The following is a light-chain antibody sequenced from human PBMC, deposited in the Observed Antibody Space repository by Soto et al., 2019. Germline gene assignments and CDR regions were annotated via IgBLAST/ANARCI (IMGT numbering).Light chain of an antibody. CDR1: QSVSSL. CDR3: QQYHYWPYT. CDR2: STS. J-gene: IGKJ2*01. Sequence: VLTQSPATLSVSPGERVTLSCRASQSVSSLLAWYQQKPGQAPRLLIYSTSTRATGIPARCSGSGSGTEFTLTISSRQSEDFAMYYCQQYHYWPYTFGQGTNLEIK. V-gene: IGKV3-15*01.